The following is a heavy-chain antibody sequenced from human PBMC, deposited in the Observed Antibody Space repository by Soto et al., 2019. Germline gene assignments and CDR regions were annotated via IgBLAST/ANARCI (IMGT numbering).Heavy chain of an antibody. Sequence: PGGSLSLSCAASGFTVSSNYMSWVRQAPGKGLEWVSVIYSGGSTYYADSVKGRFTISRDNSKNTLYLQMNSLRAEDTAVYYCASDYDYDPAFDIWGQGTMVTVSS. CDR2: IYSGGST. CDR3: ASDYDYDPAFDI. D-gene: IGHD5-12*01. V-gene: IGHV3-66*01. J-gene: IGHJ3*02. CDR1: GFTVSSNY.